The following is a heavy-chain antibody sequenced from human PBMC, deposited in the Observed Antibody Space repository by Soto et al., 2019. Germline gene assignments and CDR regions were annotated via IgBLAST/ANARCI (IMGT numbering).Heavy chain of an antibody. Sequence: SVKVSCKASGGTFSSYAISWVRQAPGQGLEWMGGIIPIFGTANYAQKFQGRVTITADESTSTAYMELSSLRSEDTAVYYCARGREMATISPDWDYWGQGTLVTVSS. D-gene: IGHD5-12*01. CDR3: ARGREMATISPDWDY. CDR2: IIPIFGTA. CDR1: GGTFSSYA. V-gene: IGHV1-69*13. J-gene: IGHJ4*02.